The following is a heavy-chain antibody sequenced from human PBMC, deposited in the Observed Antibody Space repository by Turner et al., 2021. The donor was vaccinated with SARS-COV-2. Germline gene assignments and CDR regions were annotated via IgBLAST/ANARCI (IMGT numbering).Heavy chain of an antibody. V-gene: IGHV3-23*01. CDR1: AFSFRNYA. CDR3: AKEFSDCSGGYTCYFTGDY. D-gene: IGHD2-15*01. CDR2: ISGAADIT. Sequence: EVQLLESGGGLVQPGGSLRPSCAASAFSFRNYAMSWFRQAPGKGLEWVSTISGAADITYYADSVRGRFTISRDNSKNVLYLQMNSLRVEDTAVYYCAKEFSDCSGGYTCYFTGDYWGQGTLVTVSS. J-gene: IGHJ4*02.